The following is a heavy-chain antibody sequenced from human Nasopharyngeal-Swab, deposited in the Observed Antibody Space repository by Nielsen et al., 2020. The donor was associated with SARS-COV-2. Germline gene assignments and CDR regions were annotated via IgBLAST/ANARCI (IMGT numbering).Heavy chain of an antibody. CDR2: INPNSGGT. Sequence: ASVKVSCKASGYTFTGYYMHWVRQAPGQGLEWMGRINPNSGGTNYAQKFQGRVTMTRDTSISTAYMELSRLRSDDTAVYYCSTVTTVYYYGMDVWGQGTTVTVSS. V-gene: IGHV1-2*06. CDR3: STVTTVYYYGMDV. D-gene: IGHD4-17*01. J-gene: IGHJ6*02. CDR1: GYTFTGYY.